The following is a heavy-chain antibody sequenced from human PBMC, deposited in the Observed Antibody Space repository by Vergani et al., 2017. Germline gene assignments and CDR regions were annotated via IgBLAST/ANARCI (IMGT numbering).Heavy chain of an antibody. J-gene: IGHJ6*02. CDR1: GFTFSSYE. D-gene: IGHD6-19*01. CDR3: AIDGPGQWLVGKPTYYYYGMDV. CDR2: ISSSGSTI. Sequence: EVQLVESGGGLVQPGGSLRLSCAASGFTFSSYEMTWVRQAPGKGLEWVSYISSSGSTISYADSVKGRLSISRDNAKNSLYLQMNSLRAEDTAVYYYAIDGPGQWLVGKPTYYYYGMDVWGQGTTVTVSS. V-gene: IGHV3-48*03.